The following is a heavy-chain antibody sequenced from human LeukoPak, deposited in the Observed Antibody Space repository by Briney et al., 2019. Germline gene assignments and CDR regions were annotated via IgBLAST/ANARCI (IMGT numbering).Heavy chain of an antibody. V-gene: IGHV3-48*03. J-gene: IGHJ4*02. CDR1: GFTFSSYE. CDR3: ARDWAPYDSSGYYDY. CDR2: ISSSGSTI. D-gene: IGHD3-22*01. Sequence: GGSLRLSCAASGFTFSSYEMNWVRQAPGKGLEWVSYISSSGSTIYYADSVKGRFTISRDNAKNSLYLQMNSLRAEDTAVYYCARDWAPYDSSGYYDYWGQGTLVTVYS.